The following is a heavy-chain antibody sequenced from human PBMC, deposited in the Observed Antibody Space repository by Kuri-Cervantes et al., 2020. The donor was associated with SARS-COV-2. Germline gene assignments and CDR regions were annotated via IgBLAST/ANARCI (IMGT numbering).Heavy chain of an antibody. D-gene: IGHD2-15*01. CDR2: INPDGSYT. J-gene: IGHJ4*02. CDR3: AKDLRAIVVVVTIDY. CDR1: GFTFSGHW. Sequence: GGSLRLSCAASGFTFSGHWIHWVRQAPGKGLVWVSRINPDGSYTNNADSVKGRFTIPRDNSKNTLYLQMNSLRAEDTAVYYCAKDLRAIVVVVTIDYWGQGTLVTVSS. V-gene: IGHV3-74*01.